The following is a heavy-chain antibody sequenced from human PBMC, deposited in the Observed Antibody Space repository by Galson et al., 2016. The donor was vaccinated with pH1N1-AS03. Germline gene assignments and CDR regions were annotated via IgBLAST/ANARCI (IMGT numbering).Heavy chain of an antibody. J-gene: IGHJ4*02. V-gene: IGHV1-69*06. CDR1: AGTISSHA. CDR2: IIPDVGGV. Sequence: SCKASAGTISSHAISWVRQAPGQGLEWMGGIIPDVGGVSYAQKFQGRVTITADISTSTTVYMDLSSLRSEDTAVYYCAGDPREGGWGQGTLVTVSS. CDR3: AGDPREGG.